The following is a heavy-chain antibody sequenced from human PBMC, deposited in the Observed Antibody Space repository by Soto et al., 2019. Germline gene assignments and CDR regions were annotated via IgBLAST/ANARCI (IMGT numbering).Heavy chain of an antibody. V-gene: IGHV5-51*01. CDR3: ARQYYESSGRSDAFDI. CDR1: GYSFTSYW. D-gene: IGHD3-22*01. CDR2: IYPGDSDT. Sequence: GESLKISCKGSGYSFTSYWIGWVRQMPGKGLEWMGIIYPGDSDTRYSPSFEGQVTISADKSITTAYLHWSSLRASDTAMYYCARQYYESSGRSDAFDIWGRGTLVTVSS. J-gene: IGHJ3*02.